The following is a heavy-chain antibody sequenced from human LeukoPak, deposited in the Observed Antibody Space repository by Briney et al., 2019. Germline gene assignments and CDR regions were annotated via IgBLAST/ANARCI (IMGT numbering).Heavy chain of an antibody. CDR3: ARGTYGSYGMDV. V-gene: IGHV3-21*01. CDR2: ISSSSSYI. CDR1: GFTFSSYS. D-gene: IGHD3-10*01. J-gene: IGHJ6*02. Sequence: PGGSLRLSCAASGFTFSSYSMNWVRQAPGKGLEWVSSISSSSSYIYYADSVKGRFIISRDNAKNSLYLQMNSLRAEDTAVYYCARGTYGSYGMDVWGQGTTVTVPS.